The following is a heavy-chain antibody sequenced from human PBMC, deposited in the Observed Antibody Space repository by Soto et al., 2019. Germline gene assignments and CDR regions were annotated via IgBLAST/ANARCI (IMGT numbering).Heavy chain of an antibody. CDR2: IYPGDSDT. J-gene: IGHJ6*02. D-gene: IGHD3-10*01. Sequence: GESLKISCKGSGYSFTSYWIGWVRQMPGKGLEWMGIIYPGDSDTRYSPSFQGQATISADKSISTAYLQWSSLKASDTAMYYCARPGRLGSGRYYYYGMDVWGQGTTVTVSS. CDR1: GYSFTSYW. V-gene: IGHV5-51*01. CDR3: ARPGRLGSGRYYYYGMDV.